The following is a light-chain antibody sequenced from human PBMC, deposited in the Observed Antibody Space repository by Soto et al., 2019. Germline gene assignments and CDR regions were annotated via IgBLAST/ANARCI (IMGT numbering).Light chain of an antibody. Sequence: DIQMTQSPSSLSASVGDRVTITCQASQDISNYLNWYQRKPGKAPKLLIYETSNLATGVPSRFSGSGSGTHYSFTISSLQPEDLATYYCQQFDVLPLTFGGGNKVEIK. CDR3: QQFDVLPLT. J-gene: IGKJ4*01. V-gene: IGKV1-33*01. CDR2: ETS. CDR1: QDISNY.